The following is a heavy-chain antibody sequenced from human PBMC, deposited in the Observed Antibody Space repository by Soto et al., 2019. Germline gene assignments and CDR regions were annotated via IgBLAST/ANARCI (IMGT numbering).Heavy chain of an antibody. Sequence: SETLSLTCTVSGGSVSSGSYYWSWIRQPPGKGLEWIGYIYYSGSTNYNPSLKSRVTISVDTSKNQFSLKLSSVTAADTAVYYCARFRYYYGMDVWGQGTTVTVSS. CDR2: IYYSGST. J-gene: IGHJ6*02. CDR1: GGSVSSGSYY. CDR3: ARFRYYYGMDV. V-gene: IGHV4-61*01.